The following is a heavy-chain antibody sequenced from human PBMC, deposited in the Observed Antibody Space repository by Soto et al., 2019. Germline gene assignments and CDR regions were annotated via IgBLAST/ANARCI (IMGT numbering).Heavy chain of an antibody. D-gene: IGHD6-13*01. CDR2: ISYDGSNK. Sequence: GGPLRLSGPASGFTFSSYAMHWVRQAPGKGLEWVAVISYDGSNKYYADSVKGRFTISRDNSKNTLYLQMNSLRAEDTAVYYCASPRAAADYWGQGTLVTVSS. CDR3: ASPRAAADY. V-gene: IGHV3-30-3*01. CDR1: GFTFSSYA. J-gene: IGHJ4*02.